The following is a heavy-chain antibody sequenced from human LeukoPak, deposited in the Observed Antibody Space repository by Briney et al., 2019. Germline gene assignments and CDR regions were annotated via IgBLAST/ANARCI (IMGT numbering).Heavy chain of an antibody. CDR1: GFTFSSGE. V-gene: IGHV3-48*03. CDR3: AKDGTTETTNYFYAMDG. Sequence: GGSLRLSCLASGFTFSSGEMNWVRQAPGKGLEWVSYISIGGSTTYYADSVKGRFTISRDDAKNSLYLQMNSLRAEDTATYYCAKDGTTETTNYFYAMDGWGQGTTVTVSS. D-gene: IGHD4-17*01. CDR2: ISIGGSTT. J-gene: IGHJ6*02.